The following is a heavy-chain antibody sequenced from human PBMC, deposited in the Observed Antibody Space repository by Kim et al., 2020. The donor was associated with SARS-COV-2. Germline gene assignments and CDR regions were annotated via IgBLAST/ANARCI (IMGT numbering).Heavy chain of an antibody. CDR3: ARDWLGGYSSGYYSLGWFDP. Sequence: ASVKVSCKASGYTFTSYAMHWVRQAPGQRLEWMGWINAGNGNTKYSQKFQGRVTITRDTSASTAYMELSSLRSEDTAVYYCARDWLGGYSSGYYSLGWFDPWGQGTLVTVSS. J-gene: IGHJ5*02. CDR2: INAGNGNT. D-gene: IGHD3-22*01. V-gene: IGHV1-3*01. CDR1: GYTFTSYA.